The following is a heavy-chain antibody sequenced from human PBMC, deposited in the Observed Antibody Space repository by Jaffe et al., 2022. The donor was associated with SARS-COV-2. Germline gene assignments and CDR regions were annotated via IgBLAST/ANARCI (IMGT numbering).Heavy chain of an antibody. Sequence: EVQLVESGGGLVKPGGSLRLSCAASGFTFSSYSMNWVRQAPGKGLEWVSSISSSSSYIYYADSVKGRFTISRDNAKNSLYLHMNSLRAEDTAVYYCASLSGYDILDYWGQGTLVTVSS. CDR2: ISSSSSYI. D-gene: IGHD5-12*01. CDR1: GFTFSSYS. J-gene: IGHJ4*02. V-gene: IGHV3-21*01. CDR3: ASLSGYDILDY.